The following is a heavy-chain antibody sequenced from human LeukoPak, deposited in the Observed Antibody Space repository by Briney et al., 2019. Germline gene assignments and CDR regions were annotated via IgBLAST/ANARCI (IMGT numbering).Heavy chain of an antibody. V-gene: IGHV3-20*04. D-gene: IGHD3-22*01. J-gene: IGHJ6*03. Sequence: PGGSLRLSCAASGFTFDDYGMSWVRQAPGKGLEWVSGINWNGGSTGYADSVKGRFTISRDNAKNTLYLQMNSLRAEDTAVYYCARGYYYDSSGYYYHEYYYYYYMDVWGKGTTVTVSS. CDR3: ARGYYYDSSGYYYHEYYYYYYMDV. CDR1: GFTFDDYG. CDR2: INWNGGST.